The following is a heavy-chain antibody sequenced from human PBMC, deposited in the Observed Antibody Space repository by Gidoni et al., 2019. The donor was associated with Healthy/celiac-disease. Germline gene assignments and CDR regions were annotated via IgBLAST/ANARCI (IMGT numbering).Heavy chain of an antibody. CDR3: ARGGYCSGGSCYYFDY. D-gene: IGHD2-15*01. CDR1: GFTFSSYA. J-gene: IGHJ4*02. CDR2: ISYDGSNK. V-gene: IGHV3-30-3*01. Sequence: QVQLVESGGGVVQPGRSLRPCCAASGFTFSSYAMHWVRQAPGKGLEWVAVISYDGSNKYYADSVKGRFTISRDNSKNTLYLQMNSLRAEDTAVYYCARGGYCSGGSCYYFDYWGQGTLVTVSS.